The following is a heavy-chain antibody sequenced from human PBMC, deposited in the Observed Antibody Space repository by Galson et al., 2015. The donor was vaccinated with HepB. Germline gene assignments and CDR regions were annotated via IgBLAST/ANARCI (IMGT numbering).Heavy chain of an antibody. J-gene: IGHJ6*02. V-gene: IGHV1-18*01. CDR3: ARVATDPYYYYGMDV. CDR1: GYTFTCYG. D-gene: IGHD5-12*01. CDR2: ISAYNGNT. Sequence: SVKVSCKASGYTFTCYGISWVRQAPGQGLEWMGWISAYNGNTNYAQKLQGRVTMTTDTSTSTAYMELRSLRSDDTAVYYCARVATDPYYYYGMDVWGQGTTVTVSS.